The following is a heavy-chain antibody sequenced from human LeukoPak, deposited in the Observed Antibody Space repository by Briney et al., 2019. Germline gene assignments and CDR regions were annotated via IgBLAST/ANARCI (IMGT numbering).Heavy chain of an antibody. Sequence: SETLSLTCTVSGGSISSYYWSWIRQPPGKGLEWIGYIYYSGSTNYNPSLKSRVTISVDTSKNQFSLKLSSVTAADTAVYYCAREGSMETXLIDYXGQGTLVTVSS. CDR2: IYYSGST. J-gene: IGHJ4*02. CDR3: AREGSMETXLIDY. CDR1: GGSISSYY. D-gene: IGHD2/OR15-2a*01. V-gene: IGHV4-59*01.